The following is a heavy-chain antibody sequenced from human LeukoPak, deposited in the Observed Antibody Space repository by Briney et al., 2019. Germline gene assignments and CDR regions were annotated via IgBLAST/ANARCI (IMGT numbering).Heavy chain of an antibody. J-gene: IGHJ3*02. D-gene: IGHD6-19*01. Sequence: PGGSLRLSCVASGFTFSTYEMNWVRQAPGKGLEWVSYSSNSGRTVRYADSVRGRFTFSRDNTKNSLYLQMNSLRAEDTAVYYCARGSDDSGWYMHAFDIWGQGTMVTVSS. CDR1: GFTFSTYE. CDR3: ARGSDDSGWYMHAFDI. V-gene: IGHV3-48*03. CDR2: SSNSGRTV.